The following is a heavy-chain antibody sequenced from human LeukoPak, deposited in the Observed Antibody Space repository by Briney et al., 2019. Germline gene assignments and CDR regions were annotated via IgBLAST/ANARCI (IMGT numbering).Heavy chain of an antibody. CDR1: GGSLSSGSYY. V-gene: IGHV4-61*02. Sequence: SQTLSLTCTVSGGSLSSGSYYWRWIRQPAGTGLEWLGRIYTSGSTNYSPSLKSRVTISVDTSKNQFSLKLSSVTAADTAVYYCTRDSYDFWSGSYYYYGMDVWGQGTTVTVSS. CDR2: IYTSGST. CDR3: TRDSYDFWSGSYYYYGMDV. J-gene: IGHJ6*02. D-gene: IGHD3-3*01.